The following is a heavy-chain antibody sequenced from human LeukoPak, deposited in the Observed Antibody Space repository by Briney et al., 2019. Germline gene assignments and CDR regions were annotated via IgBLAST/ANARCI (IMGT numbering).Heavy chain of an antibody. Sequence: SETLSLTCTVSGGSISSRNHFWAWIRQPPEKGLEWIGNIYYSGTTYYNPSLKSRVTISVDTSKNQFSLKLSSVTAADTAVYYCARDTYYGDYDAFDIWGQGTMVTVSS. CDR2: IYYSGTT. CDR3: ARDTYYGDYDAFDI. J-gene: IGHJ3*02. V-gene: IGHV4-39*07. CDR1: GGSISSRNHF. D-gene: IGHD4-17*01.